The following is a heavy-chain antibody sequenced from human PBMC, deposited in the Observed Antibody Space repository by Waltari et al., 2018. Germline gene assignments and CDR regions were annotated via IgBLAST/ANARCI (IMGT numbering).Heavy chain of an antibody. J-gene: IGHJ5*02. D-gene: IGHD3-9*01. CDR3: ARGQYYDIVTGYYRGYWFDP. CDR1: GFTVSNNY. Sequence: EVQLVETGGGLIQPGGSLRLSCAASGFTVSNNYMSWVRQAPGKGLEWVSVIYSGGRTYYAASVKGRFTISRDNSNNTRYLQMNSLRAEDTAVYYCARGQYYDIVTGYYRGYWFDPWGQGTLVTVSS. CDR2: IYSGGRT. V-gene: IGHV3-53*02.